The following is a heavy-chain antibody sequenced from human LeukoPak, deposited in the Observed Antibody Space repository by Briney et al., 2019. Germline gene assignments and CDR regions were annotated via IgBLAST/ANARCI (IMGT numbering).Heavy chain of an antibody. D-gene: IGHD2-15*01. V-gene: IGHV5-51*01. CDR1: GYSFSSYW. CDR3: AKSSPRGYGAFDI. J-gene: IGHJ3*02. Sequence: KAGESLKISCQGSGYSFSSYWIGWVRQMPGKGLEWMGIIYPGDSETITRDGPSFQGQVTISVDKSISTAFLQWSSLKASDTAMYYCAKSSPRGYGAFDIWGQGTMVTVSS. CDR2: IYPGDSETIT.